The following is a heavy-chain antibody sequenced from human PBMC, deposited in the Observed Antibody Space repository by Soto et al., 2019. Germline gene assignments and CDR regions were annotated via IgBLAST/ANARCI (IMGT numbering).Heavy chain of an antibody. Sequence: GGSLRLSCATSGFSFSSFVMSWVRQAPGKGLEWVSSLSGSDGKTYYADYVKGRFSMSTDTSKSTLYLEMNSLRAEDTAVYYCARWRFLDHWGQGTRVTVSS. CDR1: GFSFSSFV. CDR2: LSGSDGKT. V-gene: IGHV3-23*01. D-gene: IGHD2-15*01. J-gene: IGHJ4*02. CDR3: ARWRFLDH.